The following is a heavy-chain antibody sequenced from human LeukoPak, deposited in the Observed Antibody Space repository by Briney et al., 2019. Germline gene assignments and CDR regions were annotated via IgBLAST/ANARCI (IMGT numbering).Heavy chain of an antibody. CDR2: ISYDGSNK. J-gene: IGHJ6*02. V-gene: IGHV3-30-3*01. CDR1: GFTFSSYA. D-gene: IGHD3-3*01. Sequence: PGGSLRLSCAASGFTFSSYAMHWVRQAPGKGLEWVAVISYDGSNKYYADSVKGRFTISRDNSKNTLYLQMNSLRPEDSAVYYCANGGYYGMDVWGQGTTVTVSS. CDR3: ANGGYYGMDV.